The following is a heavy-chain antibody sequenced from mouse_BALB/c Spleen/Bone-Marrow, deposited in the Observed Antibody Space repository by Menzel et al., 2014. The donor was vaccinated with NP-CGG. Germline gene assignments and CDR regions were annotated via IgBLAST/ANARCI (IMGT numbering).Heavy chain of an antibody. J-gene: IGHJ2*01. CDR2: INPSNGGT. Sequence: QVQLKESGAELVKPGASVKLSCKASGYTFTSYYMYWVKQRPGQGLEWIGEINPSNGGTNFNEKFKSKATLTVDKSSSTAYMQLSSLTSEDSAVYYCTRYGNHYFDYWGQGTTLTVSS. D-gene: IGHD2-1*01. V-gene: IGHV1S81*02. CDR3: TRYGNHYFDY. CDR1: GYTFTSYY.